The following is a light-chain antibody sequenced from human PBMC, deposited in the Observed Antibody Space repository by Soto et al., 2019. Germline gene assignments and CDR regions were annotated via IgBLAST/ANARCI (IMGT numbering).Light chain of an antibody. V-gene: IGKV3-11*01. J-gene: IGKJ4*01. Sequence: EIVLTQSPATLSLSPGERTTLSCRASESVSGYLAWYQQKPGQAPRLLMYDTSNRATGTPARFSGSGSGTDFTLTISSLEPEDFAIYYCQQRTNWQTFGGGTKVDIK. CDR3: QQRTNWQT. CDR2: DTS. CDR1: ESVSGY.